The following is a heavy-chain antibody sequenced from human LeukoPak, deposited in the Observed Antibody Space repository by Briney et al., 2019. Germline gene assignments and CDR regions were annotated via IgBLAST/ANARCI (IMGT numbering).Heavy chain of an antibody. D-gene: IGHD6-19*01. CDR3: AKVMGSGWYLDY. J-gene: IGHJ4*02. CDR1: GFTFSSYG. CDR2: ISYDGSNK. V-gene: IGHV3-30*18. Sequence: GRSLRLSCAASGFTFSSYGMHWVRQAPGKGLEWVAVISYDGSNKYYADSVKGRFTISRDNSKNTLYLQMNSLRAEDTAVYYCAKVMGSGWYLDYWGQGTLVTVSS.